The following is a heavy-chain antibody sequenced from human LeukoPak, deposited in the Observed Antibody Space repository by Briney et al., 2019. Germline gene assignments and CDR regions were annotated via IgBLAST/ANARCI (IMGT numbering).Heavy chain of an antibody. V-gene: IGHV3-74*01. CDR1: GFTFSSYW. CDR3: ARGGVFHGFDI. D-gene: IGHD3-10*01. J-gene: IGHJ3*02. CDR2: INSDGTGT. Sequence: GGSLGLSCAASGFTFSSYWIHWVRQAPGKGLVWVSRINSDGTGTIYADAVKGRFTVSRDNAKNTLYLQMNSLRAEDAAVYYCARGGVFHGFDIWGEGTMVTVSS.